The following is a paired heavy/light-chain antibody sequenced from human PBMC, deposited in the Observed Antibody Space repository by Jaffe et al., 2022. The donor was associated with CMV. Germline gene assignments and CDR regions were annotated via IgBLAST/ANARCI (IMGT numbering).Heavy chain of an antibody. V-gene: IGHV1-69*09. CDR2: IIPILGIA. D-gene: IGHD2-2*01. J-gene: IGHJ6*03. CDR1: GGTFSSYA. Sequence: QVQLVQSGAEVKKPGSSVKVSCKASGGTFSSYAISWVRQAPGQGLEWMGRIIPILGIANYAQKFQGRVTITADKSTSTAYMELSSLRSEDTAVYYCARAPVEGGGDCSSTSCYGLGYYYYYMDVWGKGTTVTVSS. CDR3: ARAPVEGGGDCSSTSCYGLGYYYYYMDV.
Light chain of an antibody. Sequence: EIVMTQSPATLSVSPGERATLSCRASQSVSSNLAWYQQKPGQAPRLLIYGASTRATGIPARFSGSGSGTEFTLTISSLQSEDFAVYYCQQYNNWPPALTFGGGTKVEIK. CDR1: QSVSSN. J-gene: IGKJ4*01. CDR2: GAS. CDR3: QQYNNWPPALT. V-gene: IGKV3-15*01.